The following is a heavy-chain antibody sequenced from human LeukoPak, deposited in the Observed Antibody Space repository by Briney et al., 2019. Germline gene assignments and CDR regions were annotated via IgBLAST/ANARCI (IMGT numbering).Heavy chain of an antibody. CDR2: IIPIFGIA. CDR1: GGTFSSYA. J-gene: IGHJ4*02. V-gene: IGHV1-69*04. D-gene: IGHD5-24*01. Sequence: SVNVSCTASGGTFSSYAISWVRQAPGQGLEWMGRIIPIFGIANYAQKFQGRVTITVDKSTSTAYMELSSLRSEDTAVYYCARDGVEMATTLIFDYWGQGTLVTVPS. CDR3: ARDGVEMATTLIFDY.